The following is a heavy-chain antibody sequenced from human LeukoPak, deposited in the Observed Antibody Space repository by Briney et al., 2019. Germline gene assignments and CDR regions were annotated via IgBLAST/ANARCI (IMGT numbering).Heavy chain of an antibody. CDR3: AGELSGYYYDRFDY. J-gene: IGHJ4*02. V-gene: IGHV4-59*01. CDR1: RGSIRIFY. D-gene: IGHD3-22*01. CDR2: IYYSGNT. Sequence: SETLSLTCTVSRGSIRIFYWSWIRQPPGKGLEWIGYIYYSGNTKYNPSLKSRVSMSVDTSHNHFSLRLSSVCAATTRVYFCAGELSGYYYDRFDYWGQGNLVTVSS.